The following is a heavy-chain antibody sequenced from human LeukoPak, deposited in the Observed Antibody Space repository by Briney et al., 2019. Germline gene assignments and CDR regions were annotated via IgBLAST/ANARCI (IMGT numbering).Heavy chain of an antibody. CDR1: GYSFTSYW. J-gene: IGHJ4*02. CDR3: ARPFYSSGSYYFDY. V-gene: IGHV5-51*01. D-gene: IGHD3-10*01. Sequence: GESLKIPCKGSGYSFTSYWIGWVRQMPGKGLEWMGVIYPGDSDTKYSPSFQGQVTISADKSISTAYLQWSSLKASDTAMYYCARPFYSSGSYYFDYWGQGTLVTVSS. CDR2: IYPGDSDT.